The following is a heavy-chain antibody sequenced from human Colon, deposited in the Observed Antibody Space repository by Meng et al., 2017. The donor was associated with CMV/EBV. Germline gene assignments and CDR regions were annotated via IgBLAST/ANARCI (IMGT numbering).Heavy chain of an antibody. CDR3: ASELRDGDYIDF. CDR2: INPNSGGT. Sequence: CKASGYTFTASSIPWVRQAPGQGLEWMGRINPNSGGTNYGLKFQGRVTMTRDTSISTAYMELSWLRSDDTALYFCASELRDGDYIDFWGPGTLVTVSS. CDR1: GYTFTASS. J-gene: IGHJ4*02. V-gene: IGHV1-2*06. D-gene: IGHD3-10*01.